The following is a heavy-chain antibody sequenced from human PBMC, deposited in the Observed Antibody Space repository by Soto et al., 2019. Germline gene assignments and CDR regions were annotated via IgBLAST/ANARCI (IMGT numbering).Heavy chain of an antibody. V-gene: IGHV1-3*01. Sequence: ASVKVSFKASGYIFTSYAIHWMRQAPGQRLEWMGWINAGNGNTKVPQKFQGRVTFTRDTSASTVYMELSSLRSEDPAVYYCARGEGSSPLPWFDPWGQGTLVTVSS. CDR3: ARGEGSSPLPWFDP. CDR2: INAGNGNT. D-gene: IGHD6-6*01. CDR1: GYIFTSYA. J-gene: IGHJ5*02.